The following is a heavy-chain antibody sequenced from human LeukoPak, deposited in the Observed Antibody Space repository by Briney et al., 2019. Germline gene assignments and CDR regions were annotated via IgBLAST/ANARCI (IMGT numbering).Heavy chain of an antibody. D-gene: IGHD6-19*01. V-gene: IGHV4-59*08. Sequence: PSETLSLTCTVSGGSISSYYWSWIRQPPGQGLEWIGYIYYSGSTNYNPSLKSRVTISVDTSKNQFSLKLSSVTAADTAVYYCARHVYSSGWYDDYYFDYGGQGTLVTVSS. CDR3: ARHVYSSGWYDDYYFDY. CDR2: IYYSGST. J-gene: IGHJ4*02. CDR1: GGSISSYY.